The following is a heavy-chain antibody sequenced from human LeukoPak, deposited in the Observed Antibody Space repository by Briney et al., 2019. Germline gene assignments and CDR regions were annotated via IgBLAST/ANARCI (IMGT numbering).Heavy chain of an antibody. CDR1: AGTFSSYA. V-gene: IGHV1-69*13. D-gene: IGHD3-10*01. Sequence: WASVKVSCKASAGTFSSYAISWVRQAPGQGLEWMGGIIPIFGTANYAQKFQGRVTITADESTSTAYLELSSLRSEDTAGYYCARWPEVRGIIITRFDPWGQGTLVSV. CDR3: ARWPEVRGIIITRFDP. J-gene: IGHJ5*02. CDR2: IIPIFGTA.